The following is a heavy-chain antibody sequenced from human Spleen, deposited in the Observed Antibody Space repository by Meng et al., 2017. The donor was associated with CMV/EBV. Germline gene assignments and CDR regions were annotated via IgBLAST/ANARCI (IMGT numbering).Heavy chain of an antibody. Sequence: GESLKISCAASGFTFSSYGMHWVRQAPGKGLEWVAFIRYDGSNKYCADSVKGRFTISRDNSKNTLYLQMNSLRAEDTAVYYCAKDREIIAPYYGMDVWGQGTTVTVSS. CDR3: AKDREIIAPYYGMDV. CDR1: GFTFSSYG. J-gene: IGHJ6*02. D-gene: IGHD6-13*01. CDR2: IRYDGSNK. V-gene: IGHV3-30*02.